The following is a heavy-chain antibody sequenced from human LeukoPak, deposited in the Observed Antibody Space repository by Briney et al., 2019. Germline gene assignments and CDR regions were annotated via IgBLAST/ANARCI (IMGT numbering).Heavy chain of an antibody. CDR1: GYTFTSYG. CDR2: ISAYNGNT. Sequence: GASVKVSCKASGYTFTSYGISWVRQAPGQGLEWMGWISAYNGNTNYAQELQGRVTMTTDTSTSTAYMELRSLRSDDTAVYYCARACGGDCYLYYFDYWGQGTLVTVSS. V-gene: IGHV1-18*01. CDR3: ARACGGDCYLYYFDY. J-gene: IGHJ4*02. D-gene: IGHD2-21*02.